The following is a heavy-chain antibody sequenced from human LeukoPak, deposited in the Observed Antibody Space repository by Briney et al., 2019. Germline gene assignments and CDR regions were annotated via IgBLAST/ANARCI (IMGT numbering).Heavy chain of an antibody. V-gene: IGHV3-66*01. D-gene: IGHD6-19*01. J-gene: IGHJ4*02. Sequence: GGSLRLSCAASGFTFSSYWMHWVRQAPGKGLEWVSVIYSGGSTYYADSVKGRFTISRDNSKNTLYLQMNSLRAEDTAVYYCARVGYNSGWYRLWGQGTLVTVSS. CDR1: GFTFSSYW. CDR2: IYSGGST. CDR3: ARVGYNSGWYRL.